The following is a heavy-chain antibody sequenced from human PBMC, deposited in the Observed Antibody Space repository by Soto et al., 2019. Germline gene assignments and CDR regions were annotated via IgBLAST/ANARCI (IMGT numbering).Heavy chain of an antibody. J-gene: IGHJ4*01. Sequence: QVQLQESGPGLVKPSQTLSLTCTVSGGSISSGGYYWSWIRQHPGKGLEWIGYINYSGNTYYNPSLKSRVTISVDTSKNQFSLKLDSVTAADTAVYYCARSGSSYWYFFDYWGQEPWSPSPQ. CDR3: ARSGSSYWYFFDY. V-gene: IGHV4-31*03. D-gene: IGHD6-13*01. CDR2: INYSGNT. CDR1: GGSISSGGYY.